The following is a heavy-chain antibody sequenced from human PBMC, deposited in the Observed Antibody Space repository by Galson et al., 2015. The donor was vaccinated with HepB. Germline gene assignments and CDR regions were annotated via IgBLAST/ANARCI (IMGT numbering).Heavy chain of an antibody. CDR2: TYYRSKWYN. CDR3: ARDSLYSSSSHWYFDL. D-gene: IGHD6-6*01. V-gene: IGHV6-1*01. Sequence: CAISGDSVSSNSAAWNWIRQSPSRGLEWLGRTYYRSKWYNDYAVSVKSRITINPDTSKNQFSLQLNSVTPEDTAVYYCARDSLYSSSSHWYFDLWGRGTLVTVSS. CDR1: GDSVSSNSAA. J-gene: IGHJ2*01.